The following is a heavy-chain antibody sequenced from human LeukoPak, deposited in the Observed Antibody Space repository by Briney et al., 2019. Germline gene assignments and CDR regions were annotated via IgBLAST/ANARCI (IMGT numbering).Heavy chain of an antibody. CDR2: IYHSGST. CDR1: GGSISSGGYY. V-gene: IGHV4-30-2*01. J-gene: IGHJ3*02. D-gene: IGHD3-10*01. CDR3: ARVRELSHAFDI. Sequence: SETLSLTCTVSGGSISSGGYYWSWIRQPPGKGLEWIGYIYHSGSTYYNPSLKSRVTISVDRSKNQFSLKLSSVTAADTAVYYCARVRELSHAFDIWGQGTMVTVSS.